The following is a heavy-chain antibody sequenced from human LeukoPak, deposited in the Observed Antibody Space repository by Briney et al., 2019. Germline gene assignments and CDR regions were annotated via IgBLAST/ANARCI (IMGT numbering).Heavy chain of an antibody. Sequence: GGTLRLSCAASGFTFSSYGMSWVRQAPGKGLEWVSAISGSGRSTYYADSVTGRFTISRDNSKNTLYLQMHSLRAEDTAVYYCAKTRRDIVVVPDAPFDYWGQGTLVTVSS. CDR3: AKTRRDIVVVPDAPFDY. CDR2: ISGSGRST. CDR1: GFTFSSYG. J-gene: IGHJ4*02. D-gene: IGHD2-2*01. V-gene: IGHV3-23*01.